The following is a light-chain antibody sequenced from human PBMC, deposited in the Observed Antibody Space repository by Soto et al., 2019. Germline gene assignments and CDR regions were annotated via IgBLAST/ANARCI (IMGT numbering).Light chain of an antibody. J-gene: IGKJ5*01. CDR1: QSVSSN. CDR3: PQYKHWPRIT. CDR2: GAS. Sequence: VLSQAQASLYDTPGERPTVSYRARQSVSSNFAWFQQKPGLAPRLLIYGASTRATGTPARFSGSGSGTEFPLPISSLQSEDSAVYPRPQYKHWPRITFSQGTGLEIK. V-gene: IGKV3D-15*01.